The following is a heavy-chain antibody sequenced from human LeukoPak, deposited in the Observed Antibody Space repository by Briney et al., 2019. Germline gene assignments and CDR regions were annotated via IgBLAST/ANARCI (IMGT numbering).Heavy chain of an antibody. CDR3: ARDRGIAAGLDY. CDR2: MNPNSGNT. D-gene: IGHD6-13*01. Sequence: ASVKVSCKASGYTFTSYEINWVRQATGQGLEWMGWMNPNSGNTGYAQKFQGRVTMTRDTSISTAYMELSRLRSDDTAVYYCARDRGIAAGLDYWGQGTLVTVSS. CDR1: GYTFTSYE. V-gene: IGHV1-8*01. J-gene: IGHJ4*02.